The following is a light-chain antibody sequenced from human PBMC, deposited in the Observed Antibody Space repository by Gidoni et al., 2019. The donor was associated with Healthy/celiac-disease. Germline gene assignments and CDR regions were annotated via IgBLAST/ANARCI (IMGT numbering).Light chain of an antibody. Sequence: DIQRTRSPSSLSASVGDRVTITCQASQDISNYFNWYQQKPGKAPKLLIYDASNLETGVPSRFSGSVSVSDFTFTISSLPPEDIATYYCQQYDNLPLTFGGGTKVEIK. J-gene: IGKJ4*01. V-gene: IGKV1-33*01. CDR3: QQYDNLPLT. CDR2: DAS. CDR1: QDISNY.